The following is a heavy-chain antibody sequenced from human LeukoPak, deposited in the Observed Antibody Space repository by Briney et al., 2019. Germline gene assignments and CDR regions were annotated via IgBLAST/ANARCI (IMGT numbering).Heavy chain of an antibody. CDR1: GGSISSYY. D-gene: IGHD3-10*01. J-gene: IGHJ6*03. CDR2: IYYSGST. V-gene: IGHV4-59*01. CDR3: ARERPHYYGSGSYYGDYYYYYMDV. Sequence: KPSETLSLTCSVSGGSISSYYWSWIRQPPGKGLEWIGYIYYSGSTNYNPSLKSRVTISVDTSKNQFSLKLSSVTAADTAVYYCARERPHYYGSGSYYGDYYYYYMDVWGKGTTVTVSS.